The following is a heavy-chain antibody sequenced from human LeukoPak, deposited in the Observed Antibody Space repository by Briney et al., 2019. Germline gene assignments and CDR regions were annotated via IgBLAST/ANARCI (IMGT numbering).Heavy chain of an antibody. V-gene: IGHV4-34*01. CDR3: ARGWRASARSGWSV. Sequence: SETLSLTCAVYGGSFSGYYWSWIRQPPGKGLEWIGEINHSGSTNYNPSLKSRVTISVDTSKNQFSLKLSSVTAADTAVYYCARGWRASARSGWSVWGQGTLVTVSS. CDR1: GGSFSGYY. CDR2: INHSGST. D-gene: IGHD6-19*01. J-gene: IGHJ4*02.